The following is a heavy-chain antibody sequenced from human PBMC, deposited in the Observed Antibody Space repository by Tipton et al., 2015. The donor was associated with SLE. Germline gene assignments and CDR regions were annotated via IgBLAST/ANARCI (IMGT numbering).Heavy chain of an antibody. CDR2: IYRSGST. CDR1: GFSISSGYY. Sequence: TLSLTCTVSGFSISSGYYWGWMRQSPGKGLEWIGSIYRSGSTYYTPSLRSRVTISVDTSKNQFSLKLSSVTAADTAVYYCTRGISSGWWNYWGQGNLVTVSS. CDR3: TRGISSGWWNY. V-gene: IGHV4-38-2*02. D-gene: IGHD6-19*01. J-gene: IGHJ4*02.